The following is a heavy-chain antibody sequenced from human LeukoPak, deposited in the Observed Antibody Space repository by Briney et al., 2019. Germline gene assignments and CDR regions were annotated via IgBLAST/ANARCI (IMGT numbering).Heavy chain of an antibody. D-gene: IGHD1-1*01. CDR2: INSDGTST. V-gene: IGHV3-74*01. CDR3: ARVWTEDYGMDV. CDR1: GFTFSTYW. J-gene: IGHJ6*02. Sequence: PGGSLRLSCAASGFTFSTYWMHWVRQAPGKGLVWVSRINSDGTSTSYADSVKGRFTISRDNAKNTQYLQMNSLRAEDTAVYYCARVWTEDYGMDVWGQGTTVTVSS.